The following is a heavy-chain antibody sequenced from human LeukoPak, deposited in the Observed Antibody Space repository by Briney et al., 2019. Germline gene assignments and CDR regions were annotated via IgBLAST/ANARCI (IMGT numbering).Heavy chain of an antibody. CDR2: ISSSSSYI. CDR3: ARGFGSSWFYFDY. CDR1: GFTFISYS. Sequence: GGSLRLSCAASGFTFISYSMNWVRQAPGKGLEWVSSISSSSSYIFYADSVKGRFTISRDNAKNSLYLQMDSLRAEDTAVYYYARGFGSSWFYFDYWGQGILVTVSS. D-gene: IGHD6-13*01. J-gene: IGHJ4*02. V-gene: IGHV3-21*01.